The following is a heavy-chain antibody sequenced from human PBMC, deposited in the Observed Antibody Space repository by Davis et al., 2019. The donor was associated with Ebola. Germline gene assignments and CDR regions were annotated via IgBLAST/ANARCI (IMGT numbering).Heavy chain of an antibody. CDR1: GFTFSSSA. CDR2: ISNDAGAI. CDR3: AKDRGGNSHY. D-gene: IGHD3-16*01. Sequence: PGGSLRLSCVASGFTFSSSAVCWVRQAPEKGLGWDSTISNDAGAITYADSVRGRFTTSRDNSKNTLYLQMDSLRSEDTATYYCAKDRGGNSHYWGQGTLVTVSS. V-gene: IGHV3-23*01. J-gene: IGHJ4*02.